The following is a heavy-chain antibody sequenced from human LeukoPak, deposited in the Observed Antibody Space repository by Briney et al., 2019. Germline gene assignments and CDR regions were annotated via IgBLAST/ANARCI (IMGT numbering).Heavy chain of an antibody. D-gene: IGHD2-2*01. CDR1: GGSMSNHY. CDR3: AREDGYCSSTSCHNWFDP. J-gene: IGHJ5*02. Sequence: SETLSLTCTVSGGSMSNHYWSWIRQPPGKGLEWIGYIYYIGSTNYNPSLKSRVTISVDTSKNQFSLKLSSVTAAYTAVYYCAREDGYCSSTSCHNWFDPWGQGPWSPSPQ. V-gene: IGHV4-59*11. CDR2: IYYIGST.